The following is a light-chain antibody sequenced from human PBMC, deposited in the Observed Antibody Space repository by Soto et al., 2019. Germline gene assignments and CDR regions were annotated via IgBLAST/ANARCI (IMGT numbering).Light chain of an antibody. CDR1: QSVYNN. CDR2: GAS. V-gene: IGKV3-15*01. J-gene: IGKJ5*01. CDR3: QQYGNSPIT. Sequence: EIVITHSPATLSVSPGERATLSCRASQSVYNNLAWYQQKPGQAPRLLIYGASTRATGIPARFSGSGSGTDFTLTINSLEPEDFAVYYCQQYGNSPITFGQGTRLEMK.